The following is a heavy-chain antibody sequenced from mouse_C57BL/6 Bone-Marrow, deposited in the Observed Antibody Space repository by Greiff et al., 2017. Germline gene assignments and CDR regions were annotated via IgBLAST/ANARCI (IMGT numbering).Heavy chain of an antibody. D-gene: IGHD1-1*01. CDR1: GFSLTSYG. V-gene: IGHV2-2*01. CDR3: ARTRVNGSSFAY. CDR2: IWSGGST. Sequence: VQLVESGPGLVQPSQCLSISCTASGFSLTSYGVHWVRQSPGKGLEWMGVIWSGGSTNYYAAYISRLSISTDNSKCQVFFIMNSLQADDTAIYYCARTRVNGSSFAYWGQGTLVTVSA. J-gene: IGHJ3*01.